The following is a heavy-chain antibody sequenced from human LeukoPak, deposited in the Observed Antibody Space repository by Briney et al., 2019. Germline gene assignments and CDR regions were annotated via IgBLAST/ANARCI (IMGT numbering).Heavy chain of an antibody. J-gene: IGHJ5*02. CDR1: GFTFSSYW. Sequence: GGSLRLTCAASGFTFSSYWMHWLRQTPGKGLVWVSLIKSDGSTISADSVNGRITITRDNAKTTHYLQLNSLRAEDTAIYYCARAVMYLSGSVSYDWFDPWGQGTLVTVSS. V-gene: IGHV3-74*01. CDR2: IKSDGST. CDR3: ARAVMYLSGSVSYDWFDP. D-gene: IGHD3-10*01.